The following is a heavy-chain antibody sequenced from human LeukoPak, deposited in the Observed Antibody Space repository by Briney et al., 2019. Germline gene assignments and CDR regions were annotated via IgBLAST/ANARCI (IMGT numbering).Heavy chain of an antibody. CDR2: INWEGGGT. CDR1: GFTIKDYG. J-gene: IGHJ6*02. Sequence: GGSLTLSCAATGFTIKDYGMHWVRQPPGKGLEWLSGINWEGGGTHYADSVRGRFTISRDNAKNSLYLQMTSLRPEDTALYYCAKHLRATNTYIFFGLDVWGQGTTVTVSS. V-gene: IGHV3-9*01. CDR3: AKHLRATNTYIFFGLDV. D-gene: IGHD1-26*01.